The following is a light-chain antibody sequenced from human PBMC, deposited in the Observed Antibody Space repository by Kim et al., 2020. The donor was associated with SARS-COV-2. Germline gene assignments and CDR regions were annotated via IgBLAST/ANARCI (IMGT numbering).Light chain of an antibody. CDR3: NSYGGSNNLV. CDR2: EVS. CDR1: SSDVGGYNY. Sequence: GQSVTISCTGTSSDVGGYNYVSWYQQHPGKVPKLMIYEVSKRPSGVPDRFSGSKSGNTASLTVSGLQAEDEADYYCNSYGGSNNLVFGGGTQLTVL. J-gene: IGLJ3*02. V-gene: IGLV2-8*01.